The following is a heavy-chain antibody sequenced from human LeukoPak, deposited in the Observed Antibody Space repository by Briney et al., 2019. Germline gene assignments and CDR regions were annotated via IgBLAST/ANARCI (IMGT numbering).Heavy chain of an antibody. Sequence: PSETLSLTCTVSGDSIASSGYYWSWVRQPPGKGLEWIATIYYSGTTYYNAPLKSQVTISVDTSKNQFSLKLSSVTAADTAVYYCARYVVVTAKYYFDYWGQGTLVTVSS. CDR1: GDSIASSGYY. V-gene: IGHV4-39*01. CDR3: ARYVVVTAKYYFDY. CDR2: IYYSGTT. D-gene: IGHD2-21*02. J-gene: IGHJ4*02.